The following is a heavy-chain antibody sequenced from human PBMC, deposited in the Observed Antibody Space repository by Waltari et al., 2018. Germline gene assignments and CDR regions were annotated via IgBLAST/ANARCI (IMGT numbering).Heavy chain of an antibody. Sequence: QVQLVQSGAEVKKPGASVKVSCKASGYTFTSYAMHWVRQAPGQGLEWMGRINPNSGGTNYAQKFQGRFTMTRDTSSSTANRELGRLRSDDTAVYYCARGGSGTMGDAFDIWGQGTMVTVSS. J-gene: IGHJ3*02. CDR1: GYTFTSYA. V-gene: IGHV1-2*06. CDR3: ARGGSGTMGDAFDI. CDR2: INPNSGGT. D-gene: IGHD3-10*01.